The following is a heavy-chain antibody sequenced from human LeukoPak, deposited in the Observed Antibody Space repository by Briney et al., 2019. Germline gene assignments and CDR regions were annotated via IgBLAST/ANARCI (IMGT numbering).Heavy chain of an antibody. V-gene: IGHV3-21*01. D-gene: IGHD2/OR15-2a*01. CDR1: GFTFSSYS. Sequence: PGGSLRLSCAASGFTFSSYSMNWVRQAPGKGLEWVSSISSSGSYIYYADSVKGRFTISRDNAKNTLYLQMNSLRDEDTAVYYCARDWFHAIDYWGQGTLVTVSS. CDR3: ARDWFHAIDY. J-gene: IGHJ4*02. CDR2: ISSSGSYI.